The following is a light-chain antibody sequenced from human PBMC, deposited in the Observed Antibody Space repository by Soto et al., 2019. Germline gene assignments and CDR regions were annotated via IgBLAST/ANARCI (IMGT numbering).Light chain of an antibody. CDR2: EVS. V-gene: IGLV2-14*01. CDR3: SSYTSSSNPIWV. J-gene: IGLJ2*01. CDR1: SSDVGGYNY. Sequence: QSALTQPASVSGSPGQSITISCTGTSSDVGGYNYVSWYQQHPGKAPKLMIYEVSNRPSGVSNRFSGSKSGNTASLTISGLQAEDEADYYCSSYTSSSNPIWVFGGGTKLTVL.